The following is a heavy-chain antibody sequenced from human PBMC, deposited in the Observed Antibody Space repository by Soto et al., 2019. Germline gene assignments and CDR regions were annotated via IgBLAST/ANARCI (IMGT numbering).Heavy chain of an antibody. J-gene: IGHJ6*02. CDR1: GFTFSRYW. CDR2: INSDGTVT. Sequence: EVQLVESGGGLVQPGGSLRLSCAASGFTFSRYWMHWVRQAPGKGLVWVSRINSDGTVTNYADSVKGRFTISRDNAKNTVYLQMNSLRDEDTAVYYCTRDFSNYYGLDVWGQGTTVTVSS. D-gene: IGHD3-3*01. V-gene: IGHV3-74*01. CDR3: TRDFSNYYGLDV.